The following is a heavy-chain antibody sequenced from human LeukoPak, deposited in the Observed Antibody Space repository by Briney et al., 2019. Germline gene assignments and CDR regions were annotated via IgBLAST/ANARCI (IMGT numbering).Heavy chain of an antibody. CDR2: IYSGGST. J-gene: IGHJ4*02. CDR3: ARGTLGAWGW. V-gene: IGHV3-66*01. Sequence: GGSLRLSCAASGFTVSSNYMSWVRQAPGKGLEWVSVIYSGGSTYYADSVKGRFTISRDNAKNSLYLQMNSLRAEDTAVYFCARGTLGAWGWWGQGTLVTVSS. D-gene: IGHD6-19*01. CDR1: GFTVSSNY.